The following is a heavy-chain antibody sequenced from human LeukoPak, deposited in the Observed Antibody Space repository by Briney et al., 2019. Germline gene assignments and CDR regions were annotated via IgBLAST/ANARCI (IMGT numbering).Heavy chain of an antibody. D-gene: IGHD1-26*01. CDR2: IRGKAYGGTT. Sequence: GRSLRLSCTASGFTFDDYIMSWVRQAPGKGLEWVGFIRGKAYGGTTEYAASVKGRFTISRDDSKSIAYLQVNSLKTEDTAVYYCTRDGSGMHYGMDVWGQGTTVTVSS. V-gene: IGHV3-49*04. CDR3: TRDGSGMHYGMDV. CDR1: GFTFDDYI. J-gene: IGHJ6*02.